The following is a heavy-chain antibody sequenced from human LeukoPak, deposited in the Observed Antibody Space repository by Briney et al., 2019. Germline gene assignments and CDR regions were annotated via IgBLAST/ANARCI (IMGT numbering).Heavy chain of an antibody. CDR1: NGSFSGYY. Sequence: SETLSLTCAVYNGSFSGYYWSWIRQSPGNGLEWIGEVNPGGNTNYNPSLRSRVTISLDTSKNHFSLKLRSVTAADTAVYNCARAAWNGGGGFDPWGQRTLVTVSS. CDR2: VNPGGNT. D-gene: IGHD2-8*01. V-gene: IGHV4-34*01. CDR3: ARAAWNGGGGFDP. J-gene: IGHJ5*02.